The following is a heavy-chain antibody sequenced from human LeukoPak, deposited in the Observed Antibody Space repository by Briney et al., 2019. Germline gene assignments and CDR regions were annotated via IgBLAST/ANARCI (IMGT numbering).Heavy chain of an antibody. V-gene: IGHV3-7*01. CDR3: ARDTLGEGEDANYAVYYFDY. CDR1: GFTFSSYA. D-gene: IGHD4/OR15-4a*01. J-gene: IGHJ4*02. CDR2: IKQDGNEK. Sequence: GGSLRLSCAASGFTFSSYAMSWVRQAPGKGLEWVANIKQDGNEKYYAESVKGRFTISRDNGKNSLDLQMNSLRADDTAVYYCARDTLGEGEDANYAVYYFDYWGQGTVVTVSS.